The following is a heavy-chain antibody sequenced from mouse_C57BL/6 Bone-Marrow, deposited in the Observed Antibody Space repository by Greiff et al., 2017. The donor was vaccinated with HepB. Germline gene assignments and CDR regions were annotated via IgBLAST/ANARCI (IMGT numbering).Heavy chain of an antibody. Sequence: EVQVVESGGDLVKSGGSLKLSCAASGFTFSTSGMSWVRQTPDKRLEWVATINTGGTYTYYPESVKGRFTISRDTAKNTLFLQMSSLKSEDTAIYYCARDRFDYYFDYWGQGTTLTVSS. CDR1: GFTFSTSG. J-gene: IGHJ2*01. CDR2: INTGGTYT. D-gene: IGHD2-14*01. CDR3: ARDRFDYYFDY. V-gene: IGHV5-6*01.